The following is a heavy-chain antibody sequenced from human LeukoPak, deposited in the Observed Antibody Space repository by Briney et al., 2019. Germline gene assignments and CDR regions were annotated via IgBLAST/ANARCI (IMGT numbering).Heavy chain of an antibody. CDR1: GYSFTSYW. J-gene: IGHJ4*02. CDR2: IYPGDSDT. CDR3: ARPNRKGIQPIDY. V-gene: IGHV5-51*01. D-gene: IGHD5-18*01. Sequence: GESLKISCKGSGYSFTSYWIGWVRQMRGKGLEWMGIIYPGDSDTRYSPSFQGKVTISADKSISTAYLQWSSLKASDTAMYYCARPNRKGIQPIDYWGQGTLVTVSS.